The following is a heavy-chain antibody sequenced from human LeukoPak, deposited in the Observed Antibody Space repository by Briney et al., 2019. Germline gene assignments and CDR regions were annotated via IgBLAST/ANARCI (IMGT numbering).Heavy chain of an antibody. CDR3: ARIDYSNYVGAFDI. V-gene: IGHV1-2*02. CDR2: INPNSGGT. Sequence: ASVKVSCKASGYTFTGYYMHWVRQAPGQGLEWMGWINPNSGGTNYAQKFQGRVTMTRDTSISTTYMELSRLRSEDTAVYYCARIDYSNYVGAFDIWGQGTMVTVSS. J-gene: IGHJ3*02. D-gene: IGHD4-11*01. CDR1: GYTFTGYY.